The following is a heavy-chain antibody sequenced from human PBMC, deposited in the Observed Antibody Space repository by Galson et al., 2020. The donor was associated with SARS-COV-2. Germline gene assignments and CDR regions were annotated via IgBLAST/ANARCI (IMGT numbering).Heavy chain of an antibody. D-gene: IGHD4-17*01. CDR3: ARGLTVTDNYDYYVGMDV. CDR1: GYTFTSYY. CDR2: INPSGGST. J-gene: IGHJ6*02. Sequence: ASVQVSCKASGYTFTSYYMHWVRQAPGQGLEWMGIINPSGGSTSYAQKFQGRVTMTRDTSTSTVYMELSSLRSEDTAVYYCARGLTVTDNYDYYVGMDVWGQGTTVTVSS. V-gene: IGHV1-46*03.